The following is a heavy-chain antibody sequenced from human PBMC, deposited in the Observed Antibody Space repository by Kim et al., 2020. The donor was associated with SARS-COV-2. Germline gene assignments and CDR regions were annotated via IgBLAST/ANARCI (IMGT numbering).Heavy chain of an antibody. Sequence: GGSLRLSCVASGFPFTTYTMNWVRQAPGKGLEWVSGISGSGRSSYYADSAKGQFTVSSDNSKNTLYPQMNSQRVEDTAVYYCSNELRVTTGDTGGDVFDSWGQGTMVTVSS. CDR1: GFPFTTYT. CDR2: ISGSGRSS. J-gene: IGHJ3*01. D-gene: IGHD4-17*01. CDR3: SNELRVTTGDTGGDVFDS. V-gene: IGHV3-23*01.